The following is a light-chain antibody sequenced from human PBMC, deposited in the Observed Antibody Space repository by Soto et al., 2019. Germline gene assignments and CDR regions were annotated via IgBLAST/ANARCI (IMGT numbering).Light chain of an antibody. CDR3: QHYASSPLT. Sequence: EIVLTQSPGTLSLSSGERATLSCRASQSVRSNYLAWYQQKPGQAPRLLIYGASSGATGIPDRFGGSGSGTDFTLTLSRLEPEDFAVSYCQHYASSPLTFGGGTKVEIK. J-gene: IGKJ4*01. CDR2: GAS. CDR1: QSVRSNY. V-gene: IGKV3-20*01.